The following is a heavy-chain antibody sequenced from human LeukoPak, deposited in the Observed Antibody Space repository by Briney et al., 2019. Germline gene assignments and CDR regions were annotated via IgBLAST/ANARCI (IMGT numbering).Heavy chain of an antibody. J-gene: IGHJ4*02. CDR2: ISSSGSTI. CDR1: GFTFSDYY. D-gene: IGHD3-22*01. Sequence: GGPLRLSCAASGFTFSDYYMSWIRQAPGKGLEWVSYISSSGSTIYYADSVKGRFTISRDNAKNSLYLQMNSLRAEDTAVYYCAMYYYDSSGYYYFDYWGQGTLVTVSS. V-gene: IGHV3-11*04. CDR3: AMYYYDSSGYYYFDY.